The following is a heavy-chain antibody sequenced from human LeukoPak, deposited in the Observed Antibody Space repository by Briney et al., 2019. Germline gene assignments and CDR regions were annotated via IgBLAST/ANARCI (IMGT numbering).Heavy chain of an antibody. D-gene: IGHD3-16*01. V-gene: IGHV4-39*01. CDR1: GGSISSSSYY. CDR2: IYYSGSN. Sequence: SETLSLTCTVSGGSISSSSYYWGWIRQPPGRGLEWIGSIYYSGSNYYNPSLKSRVTISVDTSKNQFSLKLSSVTAADTAVYYCARSPPRSFNLADPWGQGTLVTVSS. J-gene: IGHJ5*02. CDR3: ARSPPRSFNLADP.